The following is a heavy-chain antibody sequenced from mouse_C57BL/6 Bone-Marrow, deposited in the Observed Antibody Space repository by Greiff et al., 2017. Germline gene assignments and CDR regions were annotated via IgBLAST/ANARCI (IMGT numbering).Heavy chain of an antibody. CDR2: ISDGGSYT. V-gene: IGHV5-4*03. CDR1: GFTFSSYA. CDR3: ARIYYGNYTYFDY. Sequence: EVKLVESGGGLVKPGGSLKLSCAASGFTFSSYAMSWVRQTPEKRLEWVATISDGGSYTYYPDNVKGRFTISRDNAKNNLYLQMSHLKSEDTAMYYCARIYYGNYTYFDYWGQGTTLTVSS. J-gene: IGHJ2*01. D-gene: IGHD2-1*01.